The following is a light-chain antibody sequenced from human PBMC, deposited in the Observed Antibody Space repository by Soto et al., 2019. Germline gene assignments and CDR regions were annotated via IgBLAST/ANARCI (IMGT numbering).Light chain of an antibody. Sequence: EIVLTQSPGTLSLSPGERAALSCRASQSVDRNALAWYQQKPGQAPRLLIYGASSRATGIPDRFSGSGSGTDSTLTISGLEHEEFAVYYCQQYAGSPGFTFGPGTKVDFK. J-gene: IGKJ3*01. CDR3: QQYAGSPGFT. V-gene: IGKV3-20*01. CDR2: GAS. CDR1: QSVDRNA.